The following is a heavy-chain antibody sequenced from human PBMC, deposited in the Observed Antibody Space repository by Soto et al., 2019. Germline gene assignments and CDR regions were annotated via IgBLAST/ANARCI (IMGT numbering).Heavy chain of an antibody. D-gene: IGHD4-17*01. J-gene: IGHJ5*02. CDR2: IIPIFGTA. V-gene: IGHV1-69*13. Sequence: ASEKVSCKASGGTFSSYAISWVRQAPGQGLEWMGGIIPIFGTANYAQKFQGRVTITADESTSTAYMELSSLRSEDTAVYYCARGSYGDYSINNWFDPWGQGTLVPVSS. CDR3: ARGSYGDYSINNWFDP. CDR1: GGTFSSYA.